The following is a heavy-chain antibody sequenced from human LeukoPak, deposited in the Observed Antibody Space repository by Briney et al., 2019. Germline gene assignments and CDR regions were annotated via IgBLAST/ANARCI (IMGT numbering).Heavy chain of an antibody. J-gene: IGHJ4*02. Sequence: GSLRLSCAASGFTFSDYAMSWVRQPPGKGLEWIGEINHSGSTNYNPSLKSRVTISVDTSKNQFSLKLSSVTAADTAVYYCARGLPLYGSGSHSDYWGQGTLVTVSS. V-gene: IGHV4-34*01. D-gene: IGHD3-10*01. CDR3: ARGLPLYGSGSHSDY. CDR2: INHSGST. CDR1: GFTFSDYA.